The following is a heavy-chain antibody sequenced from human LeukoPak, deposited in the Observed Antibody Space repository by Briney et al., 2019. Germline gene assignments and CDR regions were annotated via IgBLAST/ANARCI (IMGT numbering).Heavy chain of an antibody. J-gene: IGHJ4*02. CDR2: ISSSSIYI. CDR3: AREGFDSSGYYSD. V-gene: IGHV3-21*01. D-gene: IGHD3-22*01. Sequence: GGSLRLSCAASGYSFSSYSMTWVRQAPGKGLDWVSSISSSSIYIYYSDSAKGRFTISRDNAKNSLYLQMNSLRAEDTAVYYCAREGFDSSGYYSDWGQGTLVTVSS. CDR1: GYSFSSYS.